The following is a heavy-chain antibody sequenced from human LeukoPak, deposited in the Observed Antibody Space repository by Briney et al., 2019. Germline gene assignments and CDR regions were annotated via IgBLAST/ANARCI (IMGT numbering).Heavy chain of an antibody. V-gene: IGHV1-69*13. CDR2: IIPIFGTA. J-gene: IGHJ4*02. Sequence: ASVKVSCKASGGTFSSYAISWVRQAPGQGLEWMGGIIPIFGTANCAQKFQGRVTITADESTSTAYMELSSLRSEDTAVYYCARDRGWLVGEYYDILTGFDYWGQGTLVTVSS. CDR3: ARDRGWLVGEYYDILTGFDY. D-gene: IGHD3-9*01. CDR1: GGTFSSYA.